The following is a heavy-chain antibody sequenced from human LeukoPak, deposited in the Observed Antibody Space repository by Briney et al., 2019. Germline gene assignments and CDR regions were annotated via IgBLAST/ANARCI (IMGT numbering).Heavy chain of an antibody. V-gene: IGHV4-39*07. CDR1: GGSISSSSYY. J-gene: IGHJ4*02. D-gene: IGHD6-19*01. Sequence: SETLSLTCTVSGGSISSSSYYWGWIRQPPGKGLEWIGSIYYSGSTYYNPSLKSRVTISVDTSKNQFSLKLSSVTAADTAVYYCARLYGSGWPTPLDYWGQGTLVTVSS. CDR3: ARLYGSGWPTPLDY. CDR2: IYYSGST.